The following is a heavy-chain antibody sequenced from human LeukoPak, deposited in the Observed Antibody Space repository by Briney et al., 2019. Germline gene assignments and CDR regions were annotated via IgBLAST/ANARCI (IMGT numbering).Heavy chain of an antibody. D-gene: IGHD3-10*01. Sequence: GGSLRLSCAASGFHFSSYGMSWVRQAPGKGLEWVSGISGSGGSTYYADSVKGRFTISRDNSKNTLYLQMNSLRAEDTAVYYCATRHYGSGSYYNDGYWGQGTLVTVSS. V-gene: IGHV3-23*01. CDR3: ATRHYGSGSYYNDGY. CDR2: ISGSGGST. CDR1: GFHFSSYG. J-gene: IGHJ4*02.